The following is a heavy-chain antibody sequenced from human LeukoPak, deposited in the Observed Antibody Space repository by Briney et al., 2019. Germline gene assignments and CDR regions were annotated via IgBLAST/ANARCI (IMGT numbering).Heavy chain of an antibody. J-gene: IGHJ4*02. CDR2: ISGSGSST. CDR1: GVTFSSYV. CDR3: AKTFYDSGSYWGAFDY. Sequence: GGSLRLSCAASGVTFSSYVMSWVRQAPGKGLEWVSVISGSGSSTYYADSVKGRFTISRDNSKNTLYLQMNGLRAEDTAIYYCAKTFYDSGSYWGAFDYWGQGTLVTVSS. D-gene: IGHD3-10*01. V-gene: IGHV3-23*01.